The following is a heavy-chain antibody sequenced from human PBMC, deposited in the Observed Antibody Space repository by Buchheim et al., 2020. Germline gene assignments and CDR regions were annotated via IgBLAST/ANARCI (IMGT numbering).Heavy chain of an antibody. CDR1: GFTFSSYW. D-gene: IGHD2-15*01. CDR2: IKQDGSEK. CDR3: ARFVVVVAATTYYYYGMDV. Sequence: EVQLVESGGGLVQPGGSLRLSCAASGFTFSSYWMSWVRQAPGKGLEWVANIKQDGSEKYYVDSVKGRFTISRDNAKNSPYLQMNSLRAEDTAVYYCARFVVVVAATTYYYYGMDVWGQGTT. V-gene: IGHV3-7*01. J-gene: IGHJ6*02.